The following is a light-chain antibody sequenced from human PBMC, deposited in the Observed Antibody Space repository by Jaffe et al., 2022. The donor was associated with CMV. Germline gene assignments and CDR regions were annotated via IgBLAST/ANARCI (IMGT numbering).Light chain of an antibody. CDR2: GAS. V-gene: IGKV1-17*03. CDR3: LQHNSYPVT. Sequence: DIQMTQSPSAMSASVGDRVTITCRASQAITNSLAWFQQKPGKVPKRLIYGASSLQSGVPSRFSGTGSGTEFTLTISSLQPEDFATYYCLQHNSYPVTFGGGTKVEIK. J-gene: IGKJ4*01. CDR1: QAITNS.